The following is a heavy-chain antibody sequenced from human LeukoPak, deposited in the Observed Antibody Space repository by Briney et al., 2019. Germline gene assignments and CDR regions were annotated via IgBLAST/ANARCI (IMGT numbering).Heavy chain of an antibody. Sequence: GESLKISCKGSGYSFTNYWIAWVRQMPGKGLEWMGIIYPGDSDTRYGPSFQGQVTISADRSISTAYLQWSTLKASDTAMYYCARGRYCTSTSCSHFDYWGQGALLTVSS. D-gene: IGHD2-2*01. V-gene: IGHV5-51*01. CDR1: GYSFTNYW. J-gene: IGHJ4*02. CDR3: ARGRYCTSTSCSHFDY. CDR2: IYPGDSDT.